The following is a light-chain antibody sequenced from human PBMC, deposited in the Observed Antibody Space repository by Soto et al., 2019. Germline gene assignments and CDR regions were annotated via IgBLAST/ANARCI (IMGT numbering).Light chain of an antibody. V-gene: IGKV3-15*01. J-gene: IGKJ4*01. CDR3: QQRSNWPPLT. CDR2: DAY. Sequence: EILMTQSPDTLSVSPGESATLSCRASQRVYSNLAWYQQRPGQAPRLLIYDAYLRATGVPARFSGSGSGTEFTLTISSLQSEDFAVYYCQQRSNWPPLTFGGGTKVDIK. CDR1: QRVYSN.